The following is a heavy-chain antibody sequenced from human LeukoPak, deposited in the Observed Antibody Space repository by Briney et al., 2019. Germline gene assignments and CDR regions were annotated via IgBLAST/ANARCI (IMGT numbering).Heavy chain of an antibody. CDR1: GYTFTGYC. CDR3: ARVKDWRSNGFDY. V-gene: IGHV1-2*06. J-gene: IGHJ4*02. CDR2: INPNSGGT. D-gene: IGHD3/OR15-3a*01. Sequence: ASVKVSCKASGYTFTGYCMHWVRQAPGQGLEWMGRINPNSGGTNYAQKFQGRVTMSRDTSISTAYMELSRLRSDDTAVYYCARVKDWRSNGFDYWGQGTLVTVSS.